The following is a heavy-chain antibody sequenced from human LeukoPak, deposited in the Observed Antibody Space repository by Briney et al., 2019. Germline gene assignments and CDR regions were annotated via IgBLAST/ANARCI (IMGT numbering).Heavy chain of an antibody. D-gene: IGHD6-19*01. CDR2: MNPNSGNT. Sequence: ASAKVSCKASGYTFTSYDINWVRQATGQGLEWMGWMNPNSGNTGYAQKFQGRVTMTRNTSISTAYMELSSLRSEDTAVYYCARGQTLQLVAVAGMGVDWFDPWGQGTLVTVSS. CDR1: GYTFTSYD. J-gene: IGHJ5*02. CDR3: ARGQTLQLVAVAGMGVDWFDP. V-gene: IGHV1-8*01.